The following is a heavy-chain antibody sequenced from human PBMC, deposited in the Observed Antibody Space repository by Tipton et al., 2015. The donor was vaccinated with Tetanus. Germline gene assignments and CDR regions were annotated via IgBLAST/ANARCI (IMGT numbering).Heavy chain of an antibody. D-gene: IGHD5-24*01. CDR1: GFTFSSYA. J-gene: IGHJ4*02. CDR3: AKDISYGEMATH. V-gene: IGHV3-23*01. Sequence: SLRLSCAASGFTFSSYAMSWVRQAPGKGLEWVSAISGSGGSTYYADSVKGRFTISRDNSKNTLYLQMNSLRAEDTAVYYCAKDISYGEMATHWGQGTLVTVSS. CDR2: ISGSGGST.